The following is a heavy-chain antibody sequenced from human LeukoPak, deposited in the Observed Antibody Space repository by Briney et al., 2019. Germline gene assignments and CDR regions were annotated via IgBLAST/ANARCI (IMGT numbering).Heavy chain of an antibody. CDR3: ASLARIVGVPAAAGGWYDY. CDR2: ISYDGSNK. J-gene: IGHJ4*02. V-gene: IGHV3-30*01. D-gene: IGHD2-2*01. Sequence: PGRSLRLSCAVSGFTLSSYAMHWVRQAPGTGLEWVAVISYDGSNKYYADSVKGRFTISRDNSKNTLYLQMNSLRAEDTAVDYCASLARIVGVPAAAGGWYDYWGQGTLVTVSS. CDR1: GFTLSSYA.